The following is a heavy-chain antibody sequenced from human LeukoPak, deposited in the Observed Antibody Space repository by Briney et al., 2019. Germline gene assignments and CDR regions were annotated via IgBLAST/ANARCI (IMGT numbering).Heavy chain of an antibody. J-gene: IGHJ5*02. CDR1: VGSLSSYY. Sequence: PSETLSLTCTVSVGSLSSYYWSWIRQPPGKGLEWIGYIYYSGSTNYNPSLKSRVTISVDTSKNQFSLKLSSVTAADTAVYYCASGRDWFDPWGQGTLVTVSS. V-gene: IGHV4-59*01. CDR2: IYYSGST. CDR3: ASGRDWFDP.